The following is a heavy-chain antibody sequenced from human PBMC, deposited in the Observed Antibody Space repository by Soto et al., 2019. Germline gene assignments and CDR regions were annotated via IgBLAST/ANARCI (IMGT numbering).Heavy chain of an antibody. CDR2: IYYSGST. CDR3: ARHGNGQQWLAAYYYYGMDV. J-gene: IGHJ6*02. V-gene: IGHV4-39*01. CDR1: GGSISSSSYY. D-gene: IGHD6-19*01. Sequence: SETLSLTCTVSGGSISSSSYYWGWIRQPPGKGLEWIGSIYYSGSTYYNPSLKSRVTISVDTSKNQFSLKLSSVTAADTAVYYCARHGNGQQWLAAYYYYGMDVWGQGTTVTVSS.